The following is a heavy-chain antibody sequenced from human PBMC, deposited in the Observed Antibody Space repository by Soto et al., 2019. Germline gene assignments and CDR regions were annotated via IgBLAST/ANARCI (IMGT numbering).Heavy chain of an antibody. Sequence: GESLKISCKGSGYSFTSYWIGWVRQMPGKGLEWMGIIYPGDSDTRYSPSFQGQVTISADKSISTAYLQWSSLKASDTAMYYCASAARLYSYVGGAFDIWGQGTMVTVSS. J-gene: IGHJ3*02. V-gene: IGHV5-51*01. CDR3: ASAARLYSYVGGAFDI. CDR2: IYPGDSDT. D-gene: IGHD5-18*01. CDR1: GYSFTSYW.